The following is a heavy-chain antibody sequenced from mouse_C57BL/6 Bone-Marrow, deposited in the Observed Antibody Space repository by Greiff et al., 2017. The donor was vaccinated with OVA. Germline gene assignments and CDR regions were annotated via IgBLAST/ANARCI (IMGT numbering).Heavy chain of an antibody. CDR3: VRHGYYAMDY. CDR2: IRSKSNNYAT. J-gene: IGHJ4*01. Sequence: EVQRVESGGGLVQPKGSLKLSCAASGFSFNTYAMNWVRQAPGKGLEWVARIRSKSNNYATYYADSVKDRFTISRDDSESVLYLQMNNLKTEDTAMYYSVRHGYYAMDYWGQETSVTVSS. V-gene: IGHV10-1*01. CDR1: GFSFNTYA.